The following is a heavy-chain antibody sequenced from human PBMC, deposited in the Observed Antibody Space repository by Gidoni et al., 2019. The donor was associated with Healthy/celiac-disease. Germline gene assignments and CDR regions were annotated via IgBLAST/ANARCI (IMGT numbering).Heavy chain of an antibody. CDR3: ARVLTVAAAAPGACDI. CDR1: GYTFTSYG. CDR2: ISAYNGNT. D-gene: IGHD6-13*01. J-gene: IGHJ3*02. V-gene: IGHV1-18*04. Sequence: QVQLVQSAAEGKKPGAAVKVSCKASGYTFTSYGISWVRQAPGQGLEWIGWISAYNGNTNYAQNLQGRVTMTTDTSTSTAYMELMSLRSDATAVYYCARVLTVAAAAPGACDIWGQGTMVTVSA.